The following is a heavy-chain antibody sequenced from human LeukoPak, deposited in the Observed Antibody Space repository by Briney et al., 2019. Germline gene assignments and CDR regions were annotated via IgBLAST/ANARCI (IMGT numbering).Heavy chain of an antibody. J-gene: IGHJ4*02. CDR2: INNDGSDT. CDR3: ARDGDYDSSGYDY. Sequence: GGSLRLSCAASGFTFSRYWMHWVRQAPGKGLVWVSRINNDGSDTSYADSVKGRFTISRDNAKNSLYPQMNSLRAEDTAVYYCARDGDYDSSGYDYWGQGTLVTVSS. V-gene: IGHV3-74*01. CDR1: GFTFSRYW. D-gene: IGHD3-22*01.